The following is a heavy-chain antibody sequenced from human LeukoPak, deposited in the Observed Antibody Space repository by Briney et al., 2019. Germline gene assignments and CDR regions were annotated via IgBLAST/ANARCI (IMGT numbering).Heavy chain of an antibody. CDR2: IYTSGST. CDR1: GCSISSYY. D-gene: IGHD5-12*01. J-gene: IGHJ3*02. CDR3: AREYSGYDLPDAFDI. Sequence: SETLSLTCTVSGCSISSYYWSWIRQPAGKGLEWMGRIYTSGSTNYNPSLKSRVTMSVDTSKNQFSLKLSSVTAADTAVYYCAREYSGYDLPDAFDIWGQGTMVTVSS. V-gene: IGHV4-4*07.